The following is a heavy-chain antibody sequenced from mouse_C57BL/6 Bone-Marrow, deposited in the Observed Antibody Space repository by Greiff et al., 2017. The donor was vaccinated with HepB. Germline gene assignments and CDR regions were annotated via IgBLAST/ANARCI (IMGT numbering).Heavy chain of an antibody. CDR3: ARRELLSVDY. CDR2: IDPSDSYT. Sequence: VQLQQPGAELVRPGTSVKLSCKASGYTFTSYWMHWVKQRPGQGLEWIGVIDPSDSYTNYNQKFKGKATLTVETSSSTAYMQLSSLTSEDSAVYYCARRELLSVDYWGQGTTLTVSS. CDR1: GYTFTSYW. J-gene: IGHJ2*01. V-gene: IGHV1-59*01. D-gene: IGHD2-3*01.